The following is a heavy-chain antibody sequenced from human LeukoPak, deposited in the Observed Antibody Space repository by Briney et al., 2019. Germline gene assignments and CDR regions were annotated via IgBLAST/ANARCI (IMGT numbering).Heavy chain of an antibody. V-gene: IGHV3-7*03. CDR3: ARLGPASSGWPESFDY. J-gene: IGHJ4*02. D-gene: IGHD6-19*01. CDR1: GFTFNSYW. Sequence: GGSLRLSCAASGFTFNSYWMNWVRQAPGKGLEWVANIKRDGSERYYVDSVKGRFTISRDNAKNSLDLQMNSLRVEDTAVYYCARLGPASSGWPESFDYWGQGTLVTVSS. CDR2: IKRDGSER.